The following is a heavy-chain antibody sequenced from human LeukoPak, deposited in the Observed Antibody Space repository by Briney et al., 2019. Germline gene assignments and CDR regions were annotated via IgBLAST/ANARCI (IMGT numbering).Heavy chain of an antibody. CDR1: GFTFSSYE. V-gene: IGHV3-48*01. CDR3: ARFERGVTMVRGVIIRADYYYYMDV. CDR2: ISSSSSTI. Sequence: PGGSLRLSCAASGFTFSSYEMNWVRQAPGKGLEWVSYISSSSSTIYYADSVKGRFTISRDNAKNSLYLQMNSLRAEDTAVYYCARFERGVTMVRGVIIRADYYYYMDVWGKGTTVTVSS. D-gene: IGHD3-10*01. J-gene: IGHJ6*03.